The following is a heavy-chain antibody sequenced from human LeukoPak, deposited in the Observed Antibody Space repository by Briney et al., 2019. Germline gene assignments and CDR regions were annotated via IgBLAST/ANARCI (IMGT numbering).Heavy chain of an antibody. CDR2: IYSGGST. CDR3: VRDLGGRSGH. CDR1: GFTVSSNY. Sequence: PGGSLRLSCAASGFTVSSNYRSWVRQAPGKGLEWVSVIYSGGSTYYADSVKGRFTISRDNSKNTLYLQMNSLRAEDTAVYYCVRDLGGRSGHWGQGTLVTVSS. D-gene: IGHD1-26*01. J-gene: IGHJ4*02. V-gene: IGHV3-53*01.